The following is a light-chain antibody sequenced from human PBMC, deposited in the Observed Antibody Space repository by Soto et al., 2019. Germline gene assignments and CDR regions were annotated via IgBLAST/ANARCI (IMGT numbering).Light chain of an antibody. Sequence: DIQMTQSPSSLSASVGDRVTITCRASQSISSYLNWYQQKPGKAPKLLIYAASNLQSGVPSRFSGSGSGTDFPLTITSLQPEDFATYYCQQSYSTPYTFGQGTKVEIK. CDR1: QSISSY. V-gene: IGKV1-39*01. J-gene: IGKJ2*01. CDR2: AAS. CDR3: QQSYSTPYT.